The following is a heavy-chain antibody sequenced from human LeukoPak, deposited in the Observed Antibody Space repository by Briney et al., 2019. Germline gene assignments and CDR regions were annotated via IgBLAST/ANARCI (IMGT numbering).Heavy chain of an antibody. CDR2: ISRSGSTI. V-gene: IGHV3-48*03. CDR1: GFTFSSYE. Sequence: GGSLRLSCVASGFTFSSYEMNWVRQAPGKGLEWVSYISRSGSTIYHADSVKGRFTLSRDNAKKSLYLEMRSLRAEDTAVYYCARERETTVTYDAFDIWGLGTMVTVSS. J-gene: IGHJ3*02. D-gene: IGHD4-17*01. CDR3: ARERETTVTYDAFDI.